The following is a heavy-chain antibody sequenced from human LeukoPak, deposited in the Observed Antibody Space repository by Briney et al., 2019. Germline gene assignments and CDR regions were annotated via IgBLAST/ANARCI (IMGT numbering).Heavy chain of an antibody. CDR1: GFTFSSYA. J-gene: IGHJ4*02. CDR3: AKDGSSSSPFDY. CDR2: ISGDGGST. V-gene: IGHV3-43*02. D-gene: IGHD6-13*01. Sequence: PGGSLRLSCAASGFTFSSYAMHWVRQTPGKGLEWVSLISGDGGSTYYADSVKGRYTISRDNSKNSLYLQMNSLRTEDTALYYCAKDGSSSSPFDYWGQGTLVTVSS.